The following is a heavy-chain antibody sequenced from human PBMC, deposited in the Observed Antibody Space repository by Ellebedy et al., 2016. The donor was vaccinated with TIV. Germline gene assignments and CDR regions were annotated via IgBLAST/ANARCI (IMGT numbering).Heavy chain of an antibody. J-gene: IGHJ4*02. CDR3: ARDQWLGRAYYFDY. D-gene: IGHD6-19*01. V-gene: IGHV3-7*01. CDR2: IKQDGSER. Sequence: GESLKISCAASGFTFSNYWMTWVRQAPGKGLEWVANIKQDGSERDYVDSVKGRFAISRDNAKNSLYLQMNSLGDEDTAVYYCARDQWLGRAYYFDYWGQGTLVTVSS. CDR1: GFTFSNYW.